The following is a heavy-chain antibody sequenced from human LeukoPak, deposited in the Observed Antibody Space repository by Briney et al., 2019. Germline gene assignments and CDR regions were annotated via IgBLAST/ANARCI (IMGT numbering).Heavy chain of an antibody. V-gene: IGHV3-23*01. D-gene: IGHD3-22*01. CDR1: GFTFSSYA. J-gene: IGHJ6*03. CDR3: AKGSRLYYYDSSGYYTERLYYYYYYMDV. CDR2: ISGSGGST. Sequence: PGGSLRLSCAASGFTFSSYAMSWVRQAPGKGLEWVSAISGSGGSTYYADSVKGRFTIPRDNSKNTLYLQMNSLRAEDTAVYYCAKGSRLYYYDSSGYYTERLYYYYYYMDVWGKGITVTVSS.